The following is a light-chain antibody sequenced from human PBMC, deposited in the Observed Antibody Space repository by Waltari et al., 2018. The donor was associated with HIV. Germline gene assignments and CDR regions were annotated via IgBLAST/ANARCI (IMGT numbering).Light chain of an antibody. Sequence: DIHLTQFPSSLSASVGDRVNITCRASENIYTFLHWYQEKPGKAPKILIHGATKLQKGVPPRVSGGGFGAEFTLTNDNLRPEDFATYFCQQSYNTVVFTFGQGT. CDR2: GAT. J-gene: IGKJ2*01. CDR1: ENIYTF. CDR3: QQSYNTVVFT. V-gene: IGKV1-39*01.